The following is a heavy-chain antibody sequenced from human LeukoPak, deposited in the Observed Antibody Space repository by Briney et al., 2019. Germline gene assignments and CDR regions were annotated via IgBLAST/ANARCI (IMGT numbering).Heavy chain of an antibody. CDR2: IRPDGSDA. Sequence: GGSLRLSCAASEFTFTTYWMSWVRQAPGKGLEWVAKIRPDGSDASYVGSVKGRFTISRDNAQSSLLLQMNSLRVEDTAVYYCARADSGRGNYPGDHWGQGTLVTVSS. D-gene: IGHD1-26*01. J-gene: IGHJ4*02. CDR1: EFTFTTYW. CDR3: ARADSGRGNYPGDH. V-gene: IGHV3-7*01.